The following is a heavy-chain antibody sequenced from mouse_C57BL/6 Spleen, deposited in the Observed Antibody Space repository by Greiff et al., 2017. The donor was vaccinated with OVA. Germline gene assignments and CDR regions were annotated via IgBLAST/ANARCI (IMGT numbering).Heavy chain of an antibody. Sequence: QVQLKQPGAELVKPGASVKLSCKASGYTFTSYWMHWVKQRPGRGLEWIGRIDPNSGGTKYNEKFKSKATLTVDKPSSTAYMQLSSLTSEDSAVYYCARSRWLLPNDAMDYWGQGTSVTVSS. D-gene: IGHD2-3*01. V-gene: IGHV1-72*01. CDR1: GYTFTSYW. CDR3: ARSRWLLPNDAMDY. CDR2: IDPNSGGT. J-gene: IGHJ4*01.